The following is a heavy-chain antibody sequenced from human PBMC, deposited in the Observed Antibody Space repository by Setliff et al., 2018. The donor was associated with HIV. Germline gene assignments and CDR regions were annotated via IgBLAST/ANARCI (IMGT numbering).Heavy chain of an antibody. CDR1: GGSISTSRYY. CDR3: ARRTYGSGRLDP. CDR2: IYIYNSGST. Sequence: PSETLSLTCTVSGGSISTSRYYWGWIRQPPGKGLEWIGYIYIYNSGSTNYNPSLTSRVTISADTSRNQFSLKLSSVNAADTGVYYCARRTYGSGRLDPWGQGTLVTVSS. V-gene: IGHV4-61*05. J-gene: IGHJ5*02. D-gene: IGHD6-19*01.